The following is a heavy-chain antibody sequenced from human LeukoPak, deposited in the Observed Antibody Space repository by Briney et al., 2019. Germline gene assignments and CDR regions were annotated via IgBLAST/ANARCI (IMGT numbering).Heavy chain of an antibody. V-gene: IGHV4-4*07. CDR3: AIYYYDSSGYYYRY. CDR2: IYTSGST. CDR1: GGSISSYY. D-gene: IGHD3-22*01. Sequence: PSETLSLTCTVSGGSISSYYWSWIRQPAGKGLEWIGRIYTSGSTNYNPSLKSRVTMSVDTSKNQFSLKLSSVTAADTAVYYCAIYYYDSSGYYYRYWGQGTLVTVSS. J-gene: IGHJ4*02.